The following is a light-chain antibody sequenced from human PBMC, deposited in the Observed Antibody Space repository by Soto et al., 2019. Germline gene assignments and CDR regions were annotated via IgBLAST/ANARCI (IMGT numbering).Light chain of an antibody. V-gene: IGKV3-20*01. Sequence: EIVLTQSPATLSLSPGETATLSCRASQAVSSSYLAWYQQKPGQAPRVVIYDASTRAAGIPDRFSGSGYATDFTLTITSLEPEDFDVYYCQQYGVGYIFGQGNKLEI. J-gene: IGKJ2*01. CDR3: QQYGVGYI. CDR1: QAVSSSY. CDR2: DAS.